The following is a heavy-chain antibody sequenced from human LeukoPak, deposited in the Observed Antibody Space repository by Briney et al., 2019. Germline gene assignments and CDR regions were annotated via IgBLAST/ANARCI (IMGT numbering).Heavy chain of an antibody. CDR1: GGSISSYY. V-gene: IGHV4-4*07. Sequence: SETLSLTCTVSGGSISSYYWSWIRQPAGKGLEWTGRIYTSGSTNYNPSLKSRVTMSVDTSKNQFSLKLSSVTAADTAVYCCARDQSGYSSSWFEYYYYYMDVWGKGTTVTISS. J-gene: IGHJ6*03. CDR2: IYTSGST. D-gene: IGHD6-13*01. CDR3: ARDQSGYSSSWFEYYYYYMDV.